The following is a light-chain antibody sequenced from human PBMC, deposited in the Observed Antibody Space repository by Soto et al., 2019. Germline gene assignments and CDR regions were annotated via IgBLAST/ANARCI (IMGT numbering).Light chain of an antibody. CDR3: SPYTTTSTVV. CDR1: SSDVGGYNY. Sequence: QSALTQPASVSGSPGQSIMISCTGTSSDVGGYNYVSWYQQHPGKAPKLMIYDVSSRPSGVSNRFSGSKSGNTASLTISGLQAEDEADYYCSPYTTTSTVVFGGGTKVTVL. J-gene: IGLJ2*01. CDR2: DVS. V-gene: IGLV2-14*01.